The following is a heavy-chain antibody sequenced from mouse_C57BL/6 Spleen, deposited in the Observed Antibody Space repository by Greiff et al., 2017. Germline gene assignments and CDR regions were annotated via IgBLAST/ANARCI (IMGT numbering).Heavy chain of an antibody. V-gene: IGHV5-16*01. D-gene: IGHD2-5*01. J-gene: IGHJ2*01. CDR2: INYDGSST. CDR1: GFTFSDYY. CDR3: AREGYYSNSLDY. Sequence: DVHLVESEGGLVQPGSSMKLSCTASGFTFSDYYMAWVRQVPEKGLEWVANINYDGSSTYYLDSLKSRFIISRDNAKNILYLQMSSLKSEDTATYYCAREGYYSNSLDYWGQGTTLTVSS.